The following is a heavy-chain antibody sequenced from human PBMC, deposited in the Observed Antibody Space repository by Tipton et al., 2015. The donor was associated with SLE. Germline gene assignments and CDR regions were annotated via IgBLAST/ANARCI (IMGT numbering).Heavy chain of an antibody. Sequence: TLSLTCAVYGGSFSGYYWSWIRQPPGKGLEWIGEINHSGSTNYNPSLKSRVTISVDTSKNQFSQKLSPVTAADTAVYYCARHRAGGMRDYWGQGTLVTVSS. CDR1: GGSFSGYY. J-gene: IGHJ4*02. D-gene: IGHD6-13*01. CDR2: INHSGST. V-gene: IGHV4-34*01. CDR3: ARHRAGGMRDY.